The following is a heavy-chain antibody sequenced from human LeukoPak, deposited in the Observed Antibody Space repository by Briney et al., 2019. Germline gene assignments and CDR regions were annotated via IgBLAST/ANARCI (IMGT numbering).Heavy chain of an antibody. J-gene: IGHJ4*02. D-gene: IGHD3-10*01. Sequence: EASVKVSCKASGYIFTNYYMTRVRQAPGQGLEWMGTINPSGGSTTYAQKFQGRVTMTRDTSTSTVYMELSSLRSEDTAVYYCARDHGSAYYRAPRHWGQGTLVTVSS. V-gene: IGHV1-46*01. CDR3: ARDHGSAYYRAPRH. CDR2: INPSGGST. CDR1: GYIFTNYY.